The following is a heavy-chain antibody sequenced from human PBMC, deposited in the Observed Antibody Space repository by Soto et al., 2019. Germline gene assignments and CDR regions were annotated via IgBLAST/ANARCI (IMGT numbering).Heavy chain of an antibody. Sequence: QVQLVQSGAEVKKPGASVKVSCKASGYTFTSYGISWVRQAPGQGLEWMGWISAYNGNTNYAQKLQGRVTMTTDTSTSTAYVELRSVRSDDTAVYYCARDVGIVLMVYAIPFDYWGQGTLVTVSS. D-gene: IGHD2-8*01. CDR1: GYTFTSYG. J-gene: IGHJ4*02. CDR3: ARDVGIVLMVYAIPFDY. CDR2: ISAYNGNT. V-gene: IGHV1-18*01.